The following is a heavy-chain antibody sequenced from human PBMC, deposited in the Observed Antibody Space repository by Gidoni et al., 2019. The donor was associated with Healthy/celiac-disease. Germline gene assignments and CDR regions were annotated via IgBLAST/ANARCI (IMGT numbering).Heavy chain of an antibody. CDR2: ISGSGGST. CDR3: AKDSIVVVTQFDY. V-gene: IGHV3-23*01. J-gene: IGHJ4*02. D-gene: IGHD3-22*01. CDR1: GLTFSSYA. Sequence: EVQLLESGGGLVQPGGSLRLSCAASGLTFSSYAMSWVRQAPGKGLDWVSAISGSGGSTYYADSVKRRFTISRDNSKNTLYLQMNSLRAEDTAVYYCAKDSIVVVTQFDYWGQGTLVTVSS.